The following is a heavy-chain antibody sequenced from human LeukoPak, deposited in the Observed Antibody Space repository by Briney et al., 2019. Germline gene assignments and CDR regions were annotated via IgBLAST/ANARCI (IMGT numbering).Heavy chain of an antibody. J-gene: IGHJ4*02. V-gene: IGHV3-74*01. CDR1: GFTLSTYW. D-gene: IGHD6-13*01. Sequence: QSGGSLRLSCAASGFTLSTYWMHWVRQGPGKGLVWVSCINSDGSRTNYADSVKGRFTISSDTAKNTLYLQMNTLRVEDTAVYYCARVSRLAADTNIDYWGQGTLVTVSS. CDR2: INSDGSRT. CDR3: ARVSRLAADTNIDY.